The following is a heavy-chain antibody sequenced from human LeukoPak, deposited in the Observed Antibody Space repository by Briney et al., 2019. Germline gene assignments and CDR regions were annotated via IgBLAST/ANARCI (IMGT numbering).Heavy chain of an antibody. D-gene: IGHD6-19*01. CDR2: IYSGGNT. CDR3: AAGYSSGWQTYFDY. CDR1: GFTFSSYA. J-gene: IGHJ4*02. Sequence: GGSLRLSCAASGFTFSSYAMSWVRQAPGKGLEWVSVIYSGGNTYYADSMKGRFTISRDNSKNTLYLQMNSLRAEDTAVYYCAAGYSSGWQTYFDYWGQGTLVTVSS. V-gene: IGHV3-53*01.